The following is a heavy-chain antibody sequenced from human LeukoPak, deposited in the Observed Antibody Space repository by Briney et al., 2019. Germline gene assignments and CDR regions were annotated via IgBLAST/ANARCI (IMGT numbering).Heavy chain of an antibody. CDR1: GYTFTSYG. J-gene: IGHJ5*02. V-gene: IGHV1-18*01. CDR2: ISAYNGNT. D-gene: IGHD1-26*01. Sequence: GASVKVSCKASGYTFTSYGISWVRQAPGQGLEWMGWISAYNGNTNYAQKLQGRVTMSTDTSTSTAYMELRSLRSDDTAVYYCARHYSGSYLTASWFDPWGQGTLVTVSS. CDR3: ARHYSGSYLTASWFDP.